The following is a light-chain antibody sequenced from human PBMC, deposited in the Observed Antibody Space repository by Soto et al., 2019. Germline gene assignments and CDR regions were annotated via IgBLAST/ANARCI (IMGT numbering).Light chain of an antibody. Sequence: EIVLTQSPGTLSSSPGERATLSCRASQSVFNNHIGWYQQKPGQAPRLLIYDASNRATGIPARFSGSGSGTDFTLTISSLEPEDFAVYYCQQRFNWQVTFGQGTRLEIK. CDR1: QSVFNNH. CDR2: DAS. V-gene: IGKV3D-11*02. CDR3: QQRFNWQVT. J-gene: IGKJ5*01.